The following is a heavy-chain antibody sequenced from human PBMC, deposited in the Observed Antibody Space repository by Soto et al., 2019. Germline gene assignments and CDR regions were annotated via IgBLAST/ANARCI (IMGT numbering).Heavy chain of an antibody. CDR2: ISSSSSTI. J-gene: IGHJ6*02. V-gene: IGHV3-48*02. D-gene: IGHD2-21*02. CDR1: GFTFSSYS. Sequence: GESLKISCAASGFTFSSYSMNWVRQAPGKGLEWVSYISSSSSTIYYADSVKGRFTISRDNAKNSLYLQMNSLRDEDTAVYYCARDQGVTDTWGLYYYYGMDGWGQGTTVTVSS. CDR3: ARDQGVTDTWGLYYYYGMDG.